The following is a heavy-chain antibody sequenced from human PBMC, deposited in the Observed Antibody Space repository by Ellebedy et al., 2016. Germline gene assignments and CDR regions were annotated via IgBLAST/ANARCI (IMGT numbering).Heavy chain of an antibody. V-gene: IGHV3-21*04. CDR3: ARYGLSGTFDY. CDR1: GFTFSNFA. CDR2: ISSTATYI. Sequence: GESLKISCAASGFTFSNFAMSWVRQAPGKGLEWVSSISSTATYIYYADSVKGRFTMSRDNSKNTLYLQMNSLRAEDTAVYYCARYGLSGTFDYWGQGTPVTVSS. J-gene: IGHJ4*02. D-gene: IGHD3-10*01.